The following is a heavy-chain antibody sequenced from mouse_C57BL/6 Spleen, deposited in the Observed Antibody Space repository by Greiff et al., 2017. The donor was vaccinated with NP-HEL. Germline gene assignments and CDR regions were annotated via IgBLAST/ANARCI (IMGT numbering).Heavy chain of an antibody. CDR2: IYPRSGNT. CDR1: GYTFTSYG. CDR3: AYQGDSSGPAWFAY. J-gene: IGHJ3*01. V-gene: IGHV1-81*01. D-gene: IGHD3-2*02. Sequence: QVQLKESGAELARPGASVKLSCKASGYTFTSYGISWVKQRTGQGLEWIGEIYPRSGNTYYNEKFKGKATLTADKSSSTAYMELRSLTSEDSAVYFCAYQGDSSGPAWFAYGGQGTLVTVSA.